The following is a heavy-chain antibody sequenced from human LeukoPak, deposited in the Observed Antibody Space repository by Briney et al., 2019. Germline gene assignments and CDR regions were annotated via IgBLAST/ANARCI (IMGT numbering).Heavy chain of an antibody. CDR3: ASDHKSITMRKGQYFDY. CDR2: MYHDGRT. D-gene: IGHD1-14*01. V-gene: IGHV4-39*01. J-gene: IGHJ4*02. Sequence: PSETLSLTCTASGGSINSGTYYWGWIRQPPGKGLEWIASMYHDGRTSYNPSLESRATISIDTSTNQFSLKLSSVTAADTAVYYCASDHKSITMRKGQYFDYWGQGVLVTVSS. CDR1: GGSINSGTYY.